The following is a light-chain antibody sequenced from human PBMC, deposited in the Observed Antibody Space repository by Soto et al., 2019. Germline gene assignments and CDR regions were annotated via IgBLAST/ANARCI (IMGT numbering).Light chain of an antibody. V-gene: IGLV2-14*01. CDR2: EVS. J-gene: IGLJ1*01. CDR1: SSDVGAYNY. CDR3: SSYTSSRTLV. Sequence: QSVLTQPPSVSGSPGQSITISCAGTSSDVGAYNYVSWYQQHPGKAPKLMIYEVSNRPSGVSHRFSGSKSDNTASLTISGLQTDDEADYYCSSYTSSRTLVFGTGTKVTVL.